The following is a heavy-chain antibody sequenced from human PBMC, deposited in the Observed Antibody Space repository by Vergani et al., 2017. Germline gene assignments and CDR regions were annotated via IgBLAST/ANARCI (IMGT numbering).Heavy chain of an antibody. J-gene: IGHJ5*02. CDR3: AISVRTTVVTPVIT. D-gene: IGHD4-23*01. V-gene: IGHV1-3*01. CDR1: GYTFTSYA. Sequence: QVQLVQSGAEVKKPGASVKVSCKASGYTFTSYAMHWVRQAPGQRLEWMGWINAGNGNTKYSQKFQGRVTITRDTSASTAYMELSSLRSDDTAVYYCAISVRTTVVTPVITWGQGTLVTVSS. CDR2: INAGNGNT.